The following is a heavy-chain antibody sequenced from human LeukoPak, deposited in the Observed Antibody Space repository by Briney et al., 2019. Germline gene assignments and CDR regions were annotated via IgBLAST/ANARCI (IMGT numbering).Heavy chain of an antibody. CDR1: GGSFSGYY. D-gene: IGHD3-3*01. Sequence: SETLSLTCAVYGGSFSGYYWSWIRQPPGKGLEWIGEINHSGSTNYHPSLKSRVTISVDTSKNQFSLKLSSVTAADTAVYYCASGGFSDYWGQGTLVTVSS. V-gene: IGHV4-34*01. CDR3: ASGGFSDY. J-gene: IGHJ4*02. CDR2: INHSGST.